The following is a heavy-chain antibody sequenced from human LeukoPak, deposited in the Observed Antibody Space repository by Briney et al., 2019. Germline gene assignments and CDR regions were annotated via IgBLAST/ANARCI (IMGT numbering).Heavy chain of an antibody. D-gene: IGHD3-22*01. CDR3: ARDNYDSSGYYSWGLYYYGMDV. J-gene: IGHJ6*02. CDR1: GFTFSSYV. V-gene: IGHV3-23*01. Sequence: GGSLRLSCAASGFTFSSYVMSWVRQAPGKGLEWVSAISGSGGSTYYADSVKGRFTISRDNSKNTLYLQMNSLRAEDTAVYYCARDNYDSSGYYSWGLYYYGMDVWGQGTTVTVPS. CDR2: ISGSGGST.